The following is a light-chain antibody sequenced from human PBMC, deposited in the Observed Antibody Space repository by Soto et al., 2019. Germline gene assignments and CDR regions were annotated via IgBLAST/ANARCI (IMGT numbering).Light chain of an antibody. CDR1: SSDVGGYDY. V-gene: IGLV2-14*01. CDR3: SSYTSSSTPYV. CDR2: EVS. J-gene: IGLJ1*01. Sequence: QSVLTQPASVSGSPGQSITISCTGTSSDVGGYDYVSWYQQHPGKAPKLMIYEVSNRPSGVSNSFSGSKSGNTASLTISGLQGEDEADYYCSSYTSSSTPYVLGTGTKLTVL.